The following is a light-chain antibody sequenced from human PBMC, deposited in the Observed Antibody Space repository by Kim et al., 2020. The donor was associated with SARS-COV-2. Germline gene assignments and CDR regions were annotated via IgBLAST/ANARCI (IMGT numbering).Light chain of an antibody. CDR3: QQYNSHVQT. CDR1: QTIDRW. CDR2: EAS. Sequence: ASVGNRVTITCRASQTIDRWLAWYQKKPGKAPKLLMYEASHLESGVPSRCSGSGGGTEFTLTISSLQPDDFATYYCQQYNSHVQTFGQGTKVDIK. V-gene: IGKV1-5*03. J-gene: IGKJ1*01.